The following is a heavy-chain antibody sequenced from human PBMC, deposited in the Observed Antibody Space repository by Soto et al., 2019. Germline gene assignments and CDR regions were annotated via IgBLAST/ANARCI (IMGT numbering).Heavy chain of an antibody. D-gene: IGHD6-6*01. V-gene: IGHV1-18*01. Sequence: QVQLVQSGAEVKKPGASVKVSCKASGYTFTSYGISWVRQAPGQGLEWMGWISAYNGNTNYAQKLQGRVTMTTDTSTSTAYIELRSLRSDDTAVYYCARDREGIAARQQYYYGMDVWGQGTTVTVSS. CDR3: ARDREGIAARQQYYYGMDV. CDR2: ISAYNGNT. J-gene: IGHJ6*02. CDR1: GYTFTSYG.